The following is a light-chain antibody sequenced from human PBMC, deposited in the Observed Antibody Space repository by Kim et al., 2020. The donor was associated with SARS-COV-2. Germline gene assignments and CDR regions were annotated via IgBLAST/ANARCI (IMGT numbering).Light chain of an antibody. J-gene: IGKJ1*01. V-gene: IGKV3-20*01. CDR2: GAS. CDR1: QSVSSSY. Sequence: PGERATLSCRARQSVSSSYLAWYQQKPGQAPRLLIYGASSRATCIPDRFSGSGSGTDFTLTISRLEPEDFAVYYCQQYGSSAWTFGQGTKVDIK. CDR3: QQYGSSAWT.